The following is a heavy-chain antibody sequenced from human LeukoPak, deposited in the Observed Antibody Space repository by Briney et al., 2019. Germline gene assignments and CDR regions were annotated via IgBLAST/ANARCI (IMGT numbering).Heavy chain of an antibody. Sequence: GGSLRLSCAASGFTVSSNYMSWVRQAPGKGLEWVSVIYSGGSTYYADSVKGRFTISRDNAKNSLYLQMNSLRAEDTAVYYCARANNLALGYWGQGTLVTVSS. J-gene: IGHJ4*02. CDR1: GFTVSSNY. CDR2: IYSGGST. D-gene: IGHD1-14*01. V-gene: IGHV3-53*01. CDR3: ARANNLALGY.